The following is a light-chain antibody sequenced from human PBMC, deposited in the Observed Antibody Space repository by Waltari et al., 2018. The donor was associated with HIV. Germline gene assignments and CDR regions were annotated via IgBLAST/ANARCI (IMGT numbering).Light chain of an antibody. Sequence: QSVLTQPPSASGTPGQRVTIPCSGSSSNIGSNSVNWYQQLPGTAPKLLIYNNKERPSGVPDLFSGSRSGTSASLAISGLQSEDEADYYCAAWDDSLSGRVFGGGTKLTVL. V-gene: IGLV1-44*01. CDR3: AAWDDSLSGRV. CDR1: SSNIGSNS. J-gene: IGLJ2*01. CDR2: NNK.